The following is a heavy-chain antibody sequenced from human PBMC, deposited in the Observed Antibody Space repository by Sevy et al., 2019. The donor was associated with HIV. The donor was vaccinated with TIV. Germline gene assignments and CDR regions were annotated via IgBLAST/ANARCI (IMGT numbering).Heavy chain of an antibody. CDR3: AKDRVSGSYYAGDLDY. CDR2: IIPILGTV. CDR1: GGTFSSYG. J-gene: IGHJ4*02. D-gene: IGHD1-26*01. Sequence: ASVKVSCKASGGTFSSYGISWVRQAPGQGLEWMGGIIPILGTVNYAQKFQGRVTITADESTKTAYMELSSLRSEDTAVYYCAKDRVSGSYYAGDLDYWGQGTLVTVSS. V-gene: IGHV1-69*13.